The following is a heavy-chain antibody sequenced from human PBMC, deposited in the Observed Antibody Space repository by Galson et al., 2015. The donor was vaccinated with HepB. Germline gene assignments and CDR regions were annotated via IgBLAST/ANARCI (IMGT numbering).Heavy chain of an antibody. D-gene: IGHD6-19*01. J-gene: IGHJ3*02. CDR2: INHSGST. Sequence: SETLSLTCAAYGGSFSGYYWSWIRQPPGKGLEWIGEINHSGSTNYNPSLKSRVTISVDTSKNQFSLKLSSVTAADTAVYYCARFKGLAVAGRHQSNDAFDIWGQGTMVTVSS. CDR3: ARFKGLAVAGRHQSNDAFDI. CDR1: GGSFSGYY. V-gene: IGHV4-34*01.